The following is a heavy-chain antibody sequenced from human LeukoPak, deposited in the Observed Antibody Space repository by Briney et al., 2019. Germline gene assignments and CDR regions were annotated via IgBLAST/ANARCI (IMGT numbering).Heavy chain of an antibody. Sequence: PGRSLRLSCAASGFTFDDYAMHWVRQAPGKGLEWVSDISWNSGSIGYADSVKGRFTISRDNAKNSLYLQMNSLRAEDTALYYCARVTYYDFWSGYPYFDYWGQGTLVTVSS. V-gene: IGHV3-9*01. CDR1: GFTFDDYA. CDR3: ARVTYYDFWSGYPYFDY. D-gene: IGHD3-3*01. J-gene: IGHJ4*02. CDR2: ISWNSGSI.